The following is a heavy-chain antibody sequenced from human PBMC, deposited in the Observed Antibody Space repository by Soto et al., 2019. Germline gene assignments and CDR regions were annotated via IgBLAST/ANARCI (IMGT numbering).Heavy chain of an antibody. Sequence: GGSLRLSCVASGFSFSSYWMTWVRQAPGKGLEWVANINQVGSEKNYVDSVKGRFTISRDNAQNLLYLKIISLRVEDTAVYYCARGPDANWGQGTLVTVSS. J-gene: IGHJ4*02. CDR1: GFSFSSYW. CDR3: ARGPDAN. CDR2: INQVGSEK. V-gene: IGHV3-7*05.